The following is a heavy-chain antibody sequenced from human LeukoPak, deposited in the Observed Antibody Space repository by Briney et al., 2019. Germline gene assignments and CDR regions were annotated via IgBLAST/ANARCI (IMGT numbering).Heavy chain of an antibody. CDR2: IIPILGRA. D-gene: IGHD3-10*01. V-gene: IGHV1-69*02. CDR3: ARSVVVRGAPIDY. CDR1: GGTFSSYT. Sequence: ASVKVSCKASGGTFSSYTISWVRQAPGQGLEWMGRIIPILGRANYAQKFQGRVTITADKSTSTAYMELSRLRSEETAVYSCARSVVVRGAPIDYWGQGTLVTVSS. J-gene: IGHJ4*02.